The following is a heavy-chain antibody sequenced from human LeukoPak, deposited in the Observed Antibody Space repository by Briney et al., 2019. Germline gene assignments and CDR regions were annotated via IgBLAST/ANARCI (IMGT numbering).Heavy chain of an antibody. CDR2: INHSGST. CDR1: GGSLRGYY. D-gene: IGHD3-10*01. CDR3: ARGLYYYGSGSYYNTPDAFDI. J-gene: IGHJ3*02. V-gene: IGHV4-34*01. Sequence: SETLSLSCAVYGGSLRGYYWSWIRQPPGEGLEWIGEINHSGSTNYNPSLKSRVTISVDTSKNQFSLKLSSVTAADTAVYYCARGLYYYGSGSYYNTPDAFDIWGQGTMVTVSS.